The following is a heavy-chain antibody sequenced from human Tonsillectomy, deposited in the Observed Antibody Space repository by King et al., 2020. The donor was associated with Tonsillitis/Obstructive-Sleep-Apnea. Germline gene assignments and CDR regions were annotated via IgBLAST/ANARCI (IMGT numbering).Heavy chain of an antibody. CDR1: GGSISSYY. V-gene: IGHV4-59*01. J-gene: IGHJ6*03. CDR2: IYYSGST. Sequence: VQLQESGPGLVKPSETLSLTCTVSGGSISSYYWSWIRQPPGKGLEWIGYIYYSGSTNYNPSLKSRVTISVDTSKNQFSLKLSSVTAADTAVYYCARNGAAVGREDYYYYMDVWGKGTTVTVSS. CDR3: ARNGAAVGREDYYYYMDV. D-gene: IGHD2-8*01.